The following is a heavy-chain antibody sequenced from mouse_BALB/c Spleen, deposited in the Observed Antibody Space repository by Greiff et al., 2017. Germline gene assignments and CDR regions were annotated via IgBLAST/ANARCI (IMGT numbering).Heavy chain of an antibody. CDR3: AKESYYYGSSYYAMDY. D-gene: IGHD1-1*01. CDR2: INPSTGYT. Sequence: QVQLQQSGAELAKPGASVKMSCKASGYTFTSYWMHWVKQRPGQGLEWIGYINPSTGYTEYNQKFKDKATLTADKSSSTAYMQLSSLTSEDSAVYYCAKESYYYGSSYYAMDYWGQGTSVTVSS. V-gene: IGHV1-7*01. J-gene: IGHJ4*01. CDR1: GYTFTSYW.